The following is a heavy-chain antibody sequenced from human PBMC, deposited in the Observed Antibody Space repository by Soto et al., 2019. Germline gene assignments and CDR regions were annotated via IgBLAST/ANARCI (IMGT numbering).Heavy chain of an antibody. CDR3: ARVTRAYYFDY. V-gene: IGHV3-30*03. CDR2: ISDDGSNE. J-gene: IGHJ4*02. CDR1: AFTFSSFG. D-gene: IGHD1-26*01. Sequence: PGGSLRLSCAASAFTFSSFGMHWVRQAPGKGLEWVAVISDDGSNENYADSVKGRFTISRDNSKNTLYMELSSLRSEDTAVYYCARVTRAYYFDYWGQGTLVTVSS.